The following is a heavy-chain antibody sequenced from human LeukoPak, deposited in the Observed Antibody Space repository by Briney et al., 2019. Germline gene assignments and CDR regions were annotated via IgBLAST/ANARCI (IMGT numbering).Heavy chain of an antibody. J-gene: IGHJ5*02. V-gene: IGHV4-31*03. Sequence: SQTLSLTCTVSGGSISSGGYYWSWIRQHPGKGLEWIGYIYYSGSAYYNPSLKSRVTISVDTSKNQFSLKLSSVTAADTAVYYCARGPAAGTEWFDPWGQGTLVTVSS. CDR2: IYYSGSA. D-gene: IGHD6-13*01. CDR3: ARGPAAGTEWFDP. CDR1: GGSISSGGYY.